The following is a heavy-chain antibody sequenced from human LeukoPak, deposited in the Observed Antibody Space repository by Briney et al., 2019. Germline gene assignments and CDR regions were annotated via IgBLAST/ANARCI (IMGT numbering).Heavy chain of an antibody. Sequence: GGSLRLSCAASGFTFSSYAMSWVRQAPGKGLEWVSAISGSGGSTYYADSVKGRFTISRDNSKNTLYLQMNSLRAEDTAVYYCARDRGYSYGFPYYYGMDVWGQGTTVTVSS. V-gene: IGHV3-23*01. CDR2: ISGSGGST. J-gene: IGHJ6*02. CDR3: ARDRGYSYGFPYYYGMDV. D-gene: IGHD5-18*01. CDR1: GFTFSSYA.